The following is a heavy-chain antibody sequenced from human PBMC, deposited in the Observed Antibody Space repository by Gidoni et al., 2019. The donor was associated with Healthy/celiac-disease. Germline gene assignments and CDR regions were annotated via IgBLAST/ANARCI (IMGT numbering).Heavy chain of an antibody. CDR2: INHSGST. V-gene: IGHV4-34*01. Sequence: QVQLQQWGAGLLKPSETLSLTCAVYGGSFSGYYWSWIRQPPGKGLEWIGEINHSGSTNYNPSLKSRVTISVDTSKNQFSLKLSSVTAADTAVYYCARGWDTAMSHFDYWGQGTLVTVSS. D-gene: IGHD5-18*01. CDR1: GGSFSGYY. J-gene: IGHJ4*02. CDR3: ARGWDTAMSHFDY.